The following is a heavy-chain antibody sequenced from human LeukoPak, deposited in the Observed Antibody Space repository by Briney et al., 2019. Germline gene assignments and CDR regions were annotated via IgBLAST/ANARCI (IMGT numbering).Heavy chain of an antibody. D-gene: IGHD5-18*01. CDR3: ARGGIQLPDY. V-gene: IGHV4-61*01. CDR2: MYYRGSS. Sequence: SETLSLTCTVSGWSVSSGSYYWSWVRQSPGKGLEWIGCMYYRGSSNYNPSLESRVTILVDTSKNQFSLKLSSVTAADTAVYYCARGGIQLPDYWGQGILVTVSS. J-gene: IGHJ4*02. CDR1: GWSVSSGSYY.